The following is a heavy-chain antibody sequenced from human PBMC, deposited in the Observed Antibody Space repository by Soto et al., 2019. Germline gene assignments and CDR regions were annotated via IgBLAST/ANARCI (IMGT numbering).Heavy chain of an antibody. Sequence: QVQLVQSGAEVKKPGSSVKVSCKVSGGTFSNYAIDWVRLAPGQGLEWMGGIVPIFGTTYYTQKFQGRATIIADDTTTTAFLELSSLRSEDTAIYYCARVEAVAGIYNYHRLDVWGQGTAVTVSS. CDR2: IVPIFGTT. D-gene: IGHD6-19*01. CDR1: GGTFSNYA. V-gene: IGHV1-69*12. J-gene: IGHJ6*02. CDR3: ARVEAVAGIYNYHRLDV.